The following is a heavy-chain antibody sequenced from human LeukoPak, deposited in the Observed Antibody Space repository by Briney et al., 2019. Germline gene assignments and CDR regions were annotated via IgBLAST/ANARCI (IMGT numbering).Heavy chain of an antibody. J-gene: IGHJ4*02. Sequence: PGRSLRLSCAASGFTFSHYGMHWVRQAPGKGLEWVAVIWNDGSNKFYADSVKGRFTISREDSKNTLYLQMNSLRAEDTAVYYCAKDLTTTRTTVVDYWGQGTLVTVSS. D-gene: IGHD4-23*01. CDR1: GFTFSHYG. CDR2: IWNDGSNK. CDR3: AKDLTTTRTTVVDY. V-gene: IGHV3-33*06.